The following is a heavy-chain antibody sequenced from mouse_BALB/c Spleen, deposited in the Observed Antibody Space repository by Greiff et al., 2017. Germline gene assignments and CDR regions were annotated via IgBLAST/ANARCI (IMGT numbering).Heavy chain of an antibody. Sequence: VQREESGPGLVAPSQSLSITCTVSGFSLTSYDISWIRQPPGKGLEWLGVIWTGGGTNYNSAFMSRLSISKDNSKSQVFLKMNSLQTDDTAIYYCVRGDGNDYAMDYWGQGTSVTVSS. V-gene: IGHV2-9-2*01. CDR1: GFSLTSYD. CDR2: IWTGGGT. D-gene: IGHD2-1*01. J-gene: IGHJ4*01. CDR3: VRGDGNDYAMDY.